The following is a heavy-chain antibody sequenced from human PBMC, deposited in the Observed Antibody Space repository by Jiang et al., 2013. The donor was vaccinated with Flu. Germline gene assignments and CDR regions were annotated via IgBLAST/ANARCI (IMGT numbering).Heavy chain of an antibody. CDR1: GGSISSYY. J-gene: IGHJ3*02. V-gene: IGHV4-59*01. CDR3: ASAPPYYFWSGLNAFDI. Sequence: SGPGLVKPSETLSLTCTVSGGSISSYYWSWIRQPPGKGLEWIGYIYYSGSTNYNPSLKSRVTISVDTSKNQFSLKLSSVTAADTAVYYCASAPPYYFWSGLNAFDIWGQGTMVTVSS. D-gene: IGHD3-3*01. CDR2: IYYSGST.